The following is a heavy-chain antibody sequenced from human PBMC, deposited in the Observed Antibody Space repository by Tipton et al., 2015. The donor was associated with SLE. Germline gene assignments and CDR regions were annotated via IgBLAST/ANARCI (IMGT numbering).Heavy chain of an antibody. J-gene: IGHJ2*01. CDR1: GFTFSSYD. D-gene: IGHD1-26*01. CDR2: IGTAGDT. Sequence: GSLRLSCAASGFTFSSYDMHWVRQATGKGLEWVSAIGTAGDTYYPGSVKGRFTVSRENAKNSLYLQMNSLRAGDTAVYYCARVSGSYFHWYFDLWGRGTLVTVS. CDR3: ARVSGSYFHWYFDL. V-gene: IGHV3-13*01.